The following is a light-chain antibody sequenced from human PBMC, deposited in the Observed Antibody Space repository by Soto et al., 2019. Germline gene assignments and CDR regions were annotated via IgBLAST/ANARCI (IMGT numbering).Light chain of an antibody. CDR1: SSNIGSHT. Sequence: QSVVTQPPSASGTPGQTIAISCSGGSSNIGSHTVNWYQQFPGTAPRLLIYSNTQRPSGVPDHFSGSKSGTSASLAISGLQSEYEGDYYCAAWDDSLNGVVFGGGTKLTVL. J-gene: IGLJ2*01. CDR2: SNT. CDR3: AAWDDSLNGVV. V-gene: IGLV1-44*01.